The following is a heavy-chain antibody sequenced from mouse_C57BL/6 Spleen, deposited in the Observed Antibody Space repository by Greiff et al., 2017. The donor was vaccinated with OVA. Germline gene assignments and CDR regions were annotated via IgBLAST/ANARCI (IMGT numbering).Heavy chain of an antibody. J-gene: IGHJ4*01. Sequence: QVQLKQPGAELVKPGASVKVSCKASGYTFTSYWMHWVKQRPGQGLEWIGRIHPSDSDTNYNQKFKGKATLTVDKSSSTAYMQLSSLTSEDSAVYYCAICDYDEAYYAMDYWGQGTSVTVSS. CDR1: GYTFTSYW. D-gene: IGHD2-4*01. V-gene: IGHV1-74*01. CDR2: IHPSDSDT. CDR3: AICDYDEAYYAMDY.